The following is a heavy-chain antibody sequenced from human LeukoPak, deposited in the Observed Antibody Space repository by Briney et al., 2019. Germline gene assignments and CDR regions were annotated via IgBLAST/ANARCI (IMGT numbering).Heavy chain of an antibody. CDR1: GGSINSSSYY. CDR3: AREREQPYDY. CDR2: IYYSGST. J-gene: IGHJ4*02. D-gene: IGHD1/OR15-1a*01. Sequence: SETLSLTCTVSGGSINSSSYYWGWIRQPPGKGLEWIGSIYYSGSTYYNPSLKSRVTISVDSSKNQFSLQLSSVTAADTAVYYCAREREQPYDYWGQGTLVTVSS. V-gene: IGHV4-39*07.